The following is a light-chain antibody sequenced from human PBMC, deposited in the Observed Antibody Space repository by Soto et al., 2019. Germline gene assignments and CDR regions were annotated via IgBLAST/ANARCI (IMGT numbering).Light chain of an antibody. Sequence: EIVLTQSPGTLSLSPGERATLSCRASQSVSSNYLAWYQQKPGQAPRLLIYGATSRATGIPDRFSGSGSGTDFTLTISRREPEDFAVYYCQQYGNSPTFGQGTRLEIK. CDR2: GAT. V-gene: IGKV3-20*01. J-gene: IGKJ5*01. CDR3: QQYGNSPT. CDR1: QSVSSNY.